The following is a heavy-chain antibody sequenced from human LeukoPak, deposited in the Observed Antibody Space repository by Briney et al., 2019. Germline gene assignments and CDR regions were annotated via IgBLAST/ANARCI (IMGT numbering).Heavy chain of an antibody. J-gene: IGHJ5*02. CDR1: GGSFSGYY. CDR3: ARGLSDSRAPAGMREGNWFDP. Sequence: SPSETLSLTCAVYGGSFSGYYWSWIRQPPGKGLEWIGEINHSGSTNYNPSLKSRVTISVDTSKNQFSLKLSSVTAADTAVYYCARGLSDSRAPAGMREGNWFDPWGQGTLVTVSS. V-gene: IGHV4-34*01. D-gene: IGHD6-13*01. CDR2: INHSGST.